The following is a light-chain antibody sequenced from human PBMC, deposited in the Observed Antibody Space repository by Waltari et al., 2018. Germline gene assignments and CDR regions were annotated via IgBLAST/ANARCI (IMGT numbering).Light chain of an antibody. CDR3: QVWDSSTVV. CDR2: RDS. V-gene: IGLV3-9*01. J-gene: IGLJ2*01. Sequence: SYELTQPLSVSVALGQTARITCGGNKIGSKNGHWYQQKPGQAPVLVIYRDSNRPSGIPERFSGSNSGNTATLTISRAQAGDEADYYCQVWDSSTVVFGGGTKLTVL. CDR1: KIGSKN.